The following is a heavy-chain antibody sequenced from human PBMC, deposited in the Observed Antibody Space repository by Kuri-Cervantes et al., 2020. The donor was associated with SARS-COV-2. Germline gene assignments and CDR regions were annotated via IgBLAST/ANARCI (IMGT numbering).Heavy chain of an antibody. V-gene: IGHV1-18*01. CDR2: ISAYNGNT. J-gene: IGHJ4*02. CDR3: ARPGYYYDSSGYFDY. D-gene: IGHD3-22*01. Sequence: ASVKVSCKASGGTFTSYGISWVRQAPGQGLEWMGWISAYNGNTNYAQKLQGRVTMTTDTSTSTAYMELRSLRSDDTAVYYCARPGYYYDSSGYFDYWGQGTLVTVSS. CDR1: GGTFTSYG.